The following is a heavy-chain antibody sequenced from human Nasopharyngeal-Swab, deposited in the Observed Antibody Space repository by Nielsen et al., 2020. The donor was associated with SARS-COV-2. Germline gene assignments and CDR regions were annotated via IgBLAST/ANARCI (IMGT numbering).Heavy chain of an antibody. D-gene: IGHD1-26*01. J-gene: IGHJ4*02. Sequence: GESLKISCAASGFTFSSYAMHWVRQAPGKGPEWVAVISYDGSNKYYADSVKGRFTISRDNSKNTLYLQMNSLRAEDTAVYCCARGYSGSYYSPFDYWGQGTLVTVSS. V-gene: IGHV3-30-3*01. CDR1: GFTFSSYA. CDR2: ISYDGSNK. CDR3: ARGYSGSYYSPFDY.